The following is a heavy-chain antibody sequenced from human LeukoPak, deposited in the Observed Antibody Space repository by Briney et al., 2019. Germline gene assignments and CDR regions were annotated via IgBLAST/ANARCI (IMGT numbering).Heavy chain of an antibody. CDR2: IRSKTDGGTT. V-gene: IGHV3-15*01. Sequence: GGSLRLSCAASGFTFSNAWMSWVRQAPGKGLEWVGRIRSKTDGGTTDYAAPVKGRFTISRDDSKNTLYLQMNSLKTEDTAVYYCTTDMGYCSSTSCYNWFDPWGQGTLVTVSS. J-gene: IGHJ5*02. CDR1: GFTFSNAW. D-gene: IGHD2-2*01. CDR3: TTDMGYCSSTSCYNWFDP.